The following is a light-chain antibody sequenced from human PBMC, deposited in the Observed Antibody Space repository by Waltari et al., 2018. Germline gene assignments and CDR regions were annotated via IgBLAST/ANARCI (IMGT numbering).Light chain of an antibody. Sequence: QSVLTQPPSVSGAPGQRVTIPCPGSSSNIGAPYDVHWYQQLPGTAPKLLIYANTNRPSGVPDRFSGSKSGTSASLAITGLQAEDEADYYCQSYDISLSGSVFGSGTKVTVL. CDR3: QSYDISLSGSV. CDR1: SSNIGAPYD. CDR2: ANT. V-gene: IGLV1-40*01. J-gene: IGLJ6*01.